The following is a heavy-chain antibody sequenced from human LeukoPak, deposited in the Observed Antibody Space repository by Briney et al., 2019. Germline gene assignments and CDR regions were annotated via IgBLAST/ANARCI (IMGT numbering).Heavy chain of an antibody. CDR2: IYYSGST. D-gene: IGHD5-24*01. J-gene: IGHJ3*02. CDR3: ARREGDGYSDAFDI. V-gene: IGHV4-59*08. CDR1: GGSISSYY. Sequence: SETLSLTCTVSGGSISSYYWSWIRQPSGKGLEWIGYIYYSGSTNYNPSLKSRVTISVDTSKNQFSLKLSSVTAADTAVYYCARREGDGYSDAFDIWGQGTMVTVSS.